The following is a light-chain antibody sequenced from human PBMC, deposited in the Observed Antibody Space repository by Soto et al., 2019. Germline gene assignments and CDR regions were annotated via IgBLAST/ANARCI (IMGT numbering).Light chain of an antibody. Sequence: QSALTQPASVSGSPGQSITISCTGTSSDVGRYNYVSWYQQHPGKAPKLMIYDVSNRPSGVSNRFSGSKSGNSASLTISGLQAEDEADYYCSSYTSSSILVFGGGTKVTVL. J-gene: IGLJ2*01. V-gene: IGLV2-14*01. CDR1: SSDVGRYNY. CDR2: DVS. CDR3: SSYTSSSILV.